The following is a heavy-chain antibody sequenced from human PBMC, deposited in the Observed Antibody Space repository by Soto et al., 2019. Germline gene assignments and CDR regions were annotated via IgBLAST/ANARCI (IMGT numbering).Heavy chain of an antibody. V-gene: IGHV3-21*01. Sequence: GGSLRLSCAASGFTFSSYSMNWVRQAPGKGLEWVSSISSSSYIYYADSVKGRFTISRDNAKNSLYLQMNSLRAEDTAVYYCASATAMVFYYYMDVWGKGTTVTVSS. J-gene: IGHJ6*03. CDR1: GFTFSSYS. CDR2: ISSSSYI. CDR3: ASATAMVFYYYMDV. D-gene: IGHD5-18*01.